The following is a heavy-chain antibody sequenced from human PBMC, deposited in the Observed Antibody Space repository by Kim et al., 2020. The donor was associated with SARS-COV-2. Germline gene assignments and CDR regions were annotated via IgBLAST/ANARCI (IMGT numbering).Heavy chain of an antibody. J-gene: IGHJ3*01. CDR2: IHWDGRNS. CDR1: GFTFDDYM. CDR3: AKGKDRGTYGSAFDF. V-gene: IGHV3-43*01. Sequence: GGSLRLSCAASGFTFDDYMMHWVRQLPGKGLEWVSLIHWDGRNSYSPASVKGRFTIPRDNSKNSLYLAMSSLRAEDTALYYCAKGKDRGTYGSAFDFWGRGTMVTVSS. D-gene: IGHD2-15*01.